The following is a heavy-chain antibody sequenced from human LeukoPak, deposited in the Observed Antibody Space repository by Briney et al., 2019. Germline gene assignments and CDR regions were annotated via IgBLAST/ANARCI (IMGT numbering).Heavy chain of an antibody. V-gene: IGHV4-59*01. CDR1: GGSISSYY. J-gene: IGHJ4*02. CDR2: IYYSGST. Sequence: TSETLSLTCTVSGGSISSYYWSWIRQPPGKGLEWIGYIYYSGSTNYNPSLKSRVTISVDTSKNQFSLKLSSVTAAGTAVYYCARGSSGWYAVFDYWGQGTLVTVSS. CDR3: ARGSSGWYAVFDY. D-gene: IGHD6-19*01.